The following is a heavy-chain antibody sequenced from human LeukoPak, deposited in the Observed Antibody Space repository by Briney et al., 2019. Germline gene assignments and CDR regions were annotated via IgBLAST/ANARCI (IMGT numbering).Heavy chain of an antibody. V-gene: IGHV4-4*07. CDR1: GGSISSYY. D-gene: IGHD3-10*01. J-gene: IGHJ4*02. CDR3: ARSMVRELAFDY. Sequence: PSETLSLTCTVSGGSISSYYWSWIRQPARKGLEWVGRIYTSGSTNYNPSLKSRVTMSVDTSKNQFSLKLSSVTAADTAVYYCARSMVRELAFDYWGQGTLVTVSS. CDR2: IYTSGST.